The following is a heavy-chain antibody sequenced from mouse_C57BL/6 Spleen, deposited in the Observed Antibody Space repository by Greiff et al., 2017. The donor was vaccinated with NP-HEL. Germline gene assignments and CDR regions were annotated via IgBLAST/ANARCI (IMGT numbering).Heavy chain of an antibody. CDR3: TKTTVSYWYCDV. J-gene: IGHJ1*03. D-gene: IGHD1-1*01. Sequence: EVMLVESGGGLVQPGGSMKLSCVASGFTFSNYWMNWVRQSPEKGLEWVAQIRLKSDNYATHYAESVKGRFTISRDDSKSSVYLQMNNLRAEDTGIYYCTKTTVSYWYCDVWGTGTTVTVSS. V-gene: IGHV6-3*01. CDR1: GFTFSNYW. CDR2: IRLKSDNYAT.